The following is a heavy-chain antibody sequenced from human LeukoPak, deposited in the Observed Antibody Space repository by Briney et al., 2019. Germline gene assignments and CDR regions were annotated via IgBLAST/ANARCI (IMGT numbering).Heavy chain of an antibody. CDR2: IYTSGST. CDR1: GGSISSGSYY. Sequence: SETLSLTCTVSGGSISSGSYYWSWIRQPAGKGLEWIGRIYTSGSTNYNPSLKSRVTISVDTSKNQFSLKLTSVTAADTAVYYCATRSVRRWGDYWGQGTLVTVSS. J-gene: IGHJ4*02. CDR3: ATRSVRRWGDY. D-gene: IGHD3-16*01. V-gene: IGHV4-61*02.